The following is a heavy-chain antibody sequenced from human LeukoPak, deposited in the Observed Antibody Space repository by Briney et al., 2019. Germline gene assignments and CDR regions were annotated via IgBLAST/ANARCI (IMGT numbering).Heavy chain of an antibody. CDR2: IYYSGST. V-gene: IGHV4-61*01. J-gene: IGHJ4*02. CDR3: ARDEFSYFDY. Sequence: SETLSLTCTVSGGSVSSGSYYWSWIRQPPGKGLEWIGYIYYSGSTNYNPSLKSRVTISVDTSKNQFSLKLSSVTAADTAVHYCARDEFSYFDYWGQGTLVTVSS. CDR1: GGSVSSGSYY.